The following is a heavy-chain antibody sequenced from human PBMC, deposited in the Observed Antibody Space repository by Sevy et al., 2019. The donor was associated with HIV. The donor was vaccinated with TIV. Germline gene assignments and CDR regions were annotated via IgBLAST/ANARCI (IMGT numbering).Heavy chain of an antibody. CDR1: GFTFDDYA. CDR2: ISWNSGSI. CDR3: AKSGSLYYDILTGHYYFDY. D-gene: IGHD3-9*01. Sequence: GGSLRLSCAASGFTFDDYAMHWVRQAPGKGLEWVSGISWNSGSIGYAHSVKGRFTISRDNAKNSLYLQMNSLRAEDTALYYCAKSGSLYYDILTGHYYFDYWGQGTLVTVSS. J-gene: IGHJ4*02. V-gene: IGHV3-9*01.